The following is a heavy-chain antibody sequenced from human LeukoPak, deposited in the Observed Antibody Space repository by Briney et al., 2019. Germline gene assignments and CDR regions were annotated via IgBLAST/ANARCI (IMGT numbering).Heavy chain of an antibody. V-gene: IGHV4-31*03. Sequence: SETLSLTCTVSGVSISSGGYYWRWLRQHPGKGLEWIGYIYYSGSTYYNPPIKSRVTISVDTSKNQFSLKLSSVTAADTAVYYCASFHAHRNFPAIYYFDYWGQGTLVTVSS. D-gene: IGHD1-1*01. CDR3: ASFHAHRNFPAIYYFDY. CDR1: GVSISSGGYY. J-gene: IGHJ4*02. CDR2: IYYSGST.